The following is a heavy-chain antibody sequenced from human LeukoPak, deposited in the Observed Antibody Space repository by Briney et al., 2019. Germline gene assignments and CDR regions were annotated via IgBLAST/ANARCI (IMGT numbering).Heavy chain of an antibody. J-gene: IGHJ4*02. D-gene: IGHD3-10*02. V-gene: IGHV1-69*05. Sequence: SVTVSCKASGGTFSSYAISWVRQAPGQGLEWMGGIIPIFGTANYAQKFQGRVTITTDESTGTAYMELSSVTAADTAVYYCARDCYPSCSGSYYKDYWGQGTLVTVSS. CDR3: ARDCYPSCSGSYYKDY. CDR1: GGTFSSYA. CDR2: IIPIFGTA.